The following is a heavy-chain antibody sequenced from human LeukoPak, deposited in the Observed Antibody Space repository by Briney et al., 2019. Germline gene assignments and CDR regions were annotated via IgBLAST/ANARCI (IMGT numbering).Heavy chain of an antibody. CDR3: ASHARGVGATIDY. V-gene: IGHV4-61*02. Sequence: PSETLSLTCAVSGGSISSGSYYWSWIRQPAGKGLEWIGRIYTSGSTNYNPSLKSRVTISVDTSKNQFSLKLSSVTAADTAVYYCASHARGVGATIDYWGQGTLVTVSS. CDR1: GGSISSGSYY. J-gene: IGHJ4*02. CDR2: IYTSGST. D-gene: IGHD1-26*01.